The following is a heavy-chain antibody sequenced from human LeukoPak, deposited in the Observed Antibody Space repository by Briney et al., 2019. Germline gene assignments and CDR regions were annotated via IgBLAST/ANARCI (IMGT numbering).Heavy chain of an antibody. CDR3: ARQRRVTMIVVVPDAFDI. J-gene: IGHJ3*02. CDR1: GYSISSGYY. V-gene: IGHV4-38-2*02. D-gene: IGHD3-22*01. CDR2: IYYSGST. Sequence: SETLSLTCTVSGYSISSGYYWGWIRQPPGKGLEWIGSIYYSGSTYYNPSLKSRVTISVDTSKNQFSLKLSSVTAADTAVYYCARQRRVTMIVVVPDAFDIWGQGTMVTVSS.